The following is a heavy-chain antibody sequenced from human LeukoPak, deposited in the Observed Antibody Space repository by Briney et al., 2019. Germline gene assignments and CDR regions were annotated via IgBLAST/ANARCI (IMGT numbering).Heavy chain of an antibody. J-gene: IGHJ4*02. CDR1: GFTFSSYW. CDR3: ARVSVTISSRYFDY. Sequence: GGSLRLSCAASGFTFSSYWVSWVRQAPGKGLEWVANIKQDGSEKYYVDSVKGRFTISRDNAKNSLYLQMNSLRAEDTAVYYCARVSVTISSRYFDYWGQGTLVTVSS. V-gene: IGHV3-7*03. D-gene: IGHD3-3*01. CDR2: IKQDGSEK.